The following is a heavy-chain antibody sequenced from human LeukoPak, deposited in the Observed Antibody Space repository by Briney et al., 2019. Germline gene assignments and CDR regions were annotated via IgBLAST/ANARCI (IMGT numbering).Heavy chain of an antibody. D-gene: IGHD2-2*01. Sequence: SETLSLTCTVSGGSISSSSYYWGWIRRPPGKGLEWIGSIYYSGSTYYNPSLKSRVTISVDTSKNQFSLKLSSVTAADTAVYYCAGYCSSTSCPNNAFDIWGQGTMVTVSS. CDR1: GGSISSSSYY. J-gene: IGHJ3*02. CDR2: IYYSGST. V-gene: IGHV4-39*01. CDR3: AGYCSSTSCPNNAFDI.